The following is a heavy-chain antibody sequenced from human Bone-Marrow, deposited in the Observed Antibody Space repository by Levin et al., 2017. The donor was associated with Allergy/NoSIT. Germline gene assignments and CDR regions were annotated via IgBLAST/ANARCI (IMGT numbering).Heavy chain of an antibody. CDR2: IISSSTTK. V-gene: IGHV3-48*02. CDR3: AREDNLNAKRALDY. Sequence: GGSLRLSCAASGFTFSRYSMHWVRQAPGKGLEWVSYIISSSTTKDYSDSVKGRFTISRDNAKNSLYLQMNSLRDEDTAVYCCAREDNLNAKRALDYWGQGTLVTVSS. D-gene: IGHD1-20*01. CDR1: GFTFSRYS. J-gene: IGHJ4*02.